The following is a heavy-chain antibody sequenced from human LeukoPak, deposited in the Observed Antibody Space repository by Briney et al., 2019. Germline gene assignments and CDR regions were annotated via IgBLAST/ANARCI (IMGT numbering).Heavy chain of an antibody. J-gene: IGHJ6*03. CDR3: AKNGDRGAYCSGGSCYPYYYYYMDV. V-gene: IGHV3-23*01. CDR1: GFTFSSYG. CDR2: ISSSGGTT. Sequence: PGGSLRLSCAASGFTFSSYGMSWVRQAPGKGLEGVAAISSSGGTTYYADSLKGRFTISRDNSKNTLYLQMNSLRAEDTAIYYCAKNGDRGAYCSGGSCYPYYYYYMDVWGKGTTVTISS. D-gene: IGHD2-15*01.